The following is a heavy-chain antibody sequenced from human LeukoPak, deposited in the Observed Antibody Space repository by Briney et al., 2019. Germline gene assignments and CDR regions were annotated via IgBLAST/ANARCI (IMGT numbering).Heavy chain of an antibody. J-gene: IGHJ4*02. D-gene: IGHD4-17*01. CDR2: ISYDGSNK. CDR3: ARDRRFATVTTRLFDY. Sequence: GGSLRLSCAASGFTFSSYAMHWVRQAPGKGLEWVAVISYDGSNKYYADSVKGRFTISRDNSKNTLYLQMNSLRAEDTAVYYCARDRRFATVTTRLFDYWGQGTLVTVSS. V-gene: IGHV3-30-3*01. CDR1: GFTFSSYA.